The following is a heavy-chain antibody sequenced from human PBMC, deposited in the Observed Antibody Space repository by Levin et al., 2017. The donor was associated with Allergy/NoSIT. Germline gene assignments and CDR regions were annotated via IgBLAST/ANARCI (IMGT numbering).Heavy chain of an antibody. J-gene: IGHJ5*02. CDR1: GFTFDDYA. V-gene: IGHV3-9*01. CDR2: ISWNSGSI. D-gene: IGHD3-10*01. Sequence: GGSLRLSCAASGFTFDDYAMHWVRQAPGKGLEWVSGISWNSGSIGYADSVKGRFTISRDNAKNSLYLQMNSLRAEDTALYYCAKGGADNLYYYGSGSFNKYNWFDPWGQGTLVTVSS. CDR3: AKGGADNLYYYGSGSFNKYNWFDP.